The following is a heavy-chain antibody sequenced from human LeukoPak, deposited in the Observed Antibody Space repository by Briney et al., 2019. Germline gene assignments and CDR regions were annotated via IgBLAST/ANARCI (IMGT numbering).Heavy chain of an antibody. Sequence: GGSLRLSCAASGFTFDDYGMSWVRQAPGKGLEWVSSISSSSSYIYYADSVKGRFTISRDNAKNSLYLQTNSLRAEDTAVYYCARVTDYWGQGTLVTVSS. J-gene: IGHJ4*02. CDR1: GFTFDDYG. V-gene: IGHV3-21*01. CDR2: ISSSSSYI. CDR3: ARVTDY.